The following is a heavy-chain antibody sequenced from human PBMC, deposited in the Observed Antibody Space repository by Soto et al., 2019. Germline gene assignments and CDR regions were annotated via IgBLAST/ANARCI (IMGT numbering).Heavy chain of an antibody. J-gene: IGHJ5*02. V-gene: IGHV4-34*01. Sequence: SETLSLTCTVYGGSFSNYYWSWVRQAPGKGLEWIGEIHPSGSTDFNPSLRSRGTMSLDTSKNQFSLNLSSVTAADTAIYYCAKAAAAGPHNWFDPWGQGTLVTVSS. CDR2: IHPSGST. CDR3: AKAAAAGPHNWFDP. CDR1: GGSFSNYY. D-gene: IGHD6-19*01.